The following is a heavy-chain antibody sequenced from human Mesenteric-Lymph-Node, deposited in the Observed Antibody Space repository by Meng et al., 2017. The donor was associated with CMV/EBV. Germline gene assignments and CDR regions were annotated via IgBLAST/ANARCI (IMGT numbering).Heavy chain of an antibody. J-gene: IGHJ4*02. V-gene: IGHV3-30-3*01. Sequence: LSCAGSGFTFSSYGIPWVRQAPGKGLEWVTFISKDGNTKFYADSLKGRFTISRDNSKNTLYLQMNSLRPEDTAVYYCARGIEMALDYWGQGTLVTVSS. CDR2: ISKDGNTK. CDR1: GFTFSSYG. D-gene: IGHD5-24*01. CDR3: ARGIEMALDY.